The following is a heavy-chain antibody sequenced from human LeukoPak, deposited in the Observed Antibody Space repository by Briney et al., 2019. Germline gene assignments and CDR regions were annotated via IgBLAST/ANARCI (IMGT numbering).Heavy chain of an antibody. J-gene: IGHJ4*02. V-gene: IGHV1-69*13. CDR1: GYTFTGYY. D-gene: IGHD4-17*01. Sequence: SVKVSCKASGYTFTGYYMHWVRQAPGQGLEWLGGIIPIFGTPYNAQRFQGRVTITADEPTSIVYMELRSLRSEDTALYYCARGGYGDAKQSFAYWGQGTPVTVSS. CDR3: ARGGYGDAKQSFAY. CDR2: IIPIFGTP.